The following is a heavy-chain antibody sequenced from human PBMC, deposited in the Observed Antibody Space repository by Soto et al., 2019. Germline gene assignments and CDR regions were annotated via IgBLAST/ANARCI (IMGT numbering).Heavy chain of an antibody. CDR1: GYIFTSYY. J-gene: IGHJ4*02. CDR2: INPFDGSR. Sequence: ASVKVSCKASGYIFTSYYIHWVRQAPGQGLEWMGWINPFDGSRMFAQSFQGRVTMTRDTSTSTVYMEVSSLRSEDTAVYYCARRDYPLDYWGQGTLVTVSS. D-gene: IGHD4-17*01. CDR3: ARRDYPLDY. V-gene: IGHV1-46*01.